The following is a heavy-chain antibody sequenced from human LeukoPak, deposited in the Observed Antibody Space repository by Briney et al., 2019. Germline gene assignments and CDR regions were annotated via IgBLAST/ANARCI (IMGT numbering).Heavy chain of an antibody. CDR2: INHSGST. J-gene: IGHJ5*02. CDR1: GGSFSGYY. V-gene: IGHV4-34*01. CDR3: ARHVVVVAARSWFDP. Sequence: SETLSLTCAVYGGSFSGYYWSWIRQPPGKGLEWIGEINHSGSTNYNPSLMSRVTISVDTSKNQFSLKLSSVTAADTAVYYCARHVVVVAARSWFDPWGQGTLVTVSS. D-gene: IGHD2-15*01.